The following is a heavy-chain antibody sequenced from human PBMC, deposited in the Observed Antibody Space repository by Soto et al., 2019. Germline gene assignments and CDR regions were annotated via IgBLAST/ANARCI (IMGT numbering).Heavy chain of an antibody. J-gene: IGHJ4*02. CDR2: ISRSGTTI. Sequence: QVQLVESGGGLVKPGGSLRLSCAGSGFTFDDYYMSWVRQAPGKGLEWVSYISRSGTTIHYADSVKGRFTISRDNAKNSLYLQMNSLRVDDTAVYYCARDRRRELYGPVSHWGQGTLVTVAS. V-gene: IGHV3-11*01. D-gene: IGHD4-17*01. CDR3: ARDRRRELYGPVSH. CDR1: GFTFDDYY.